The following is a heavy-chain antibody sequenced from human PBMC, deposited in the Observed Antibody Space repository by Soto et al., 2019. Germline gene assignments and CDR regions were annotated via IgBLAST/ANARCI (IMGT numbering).Heavy chain of an antibody. D-gene: IGHD5-12*01. J-gene: IGHJ2*01. Sequence: QVQLVQSGAEVKKPGSSVTVSCKASGGTFSSYTISWVRQAPGQGLEWMGGIIPIFGTANYAQKFQGRVTXTXDXPPXTACMELSSLRSEDTAVYYCARGNHRWLQLWYFDLWGRGTLVTVSS. V-gene: IGHV1-69*05. CDR3: ARGNHRWLQLWYFDL. CDR1: GGTFSSYT. CDR2: IIPIFGTA.